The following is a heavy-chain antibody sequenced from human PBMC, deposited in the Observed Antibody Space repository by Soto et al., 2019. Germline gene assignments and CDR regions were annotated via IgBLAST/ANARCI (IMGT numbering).Heavy chain of an antibody. Sequence: QVQLVQSGAEVKKPWSSVKVSCKASGGTFSSYAISWVRQAPGQGLEWMGGIIPIFGTANYAQKFQGRVTITADESTSTAYMELSSLRSEDTAVYYCARWEYGSGSYIRLYYGMDVWGQGTTVTVSS. D-gene: IGHD3-10*01. V-gene: IGHV1-69*01. CDR1: GGTFSSYA. CDR2: IIPIFGTA. CDR3: ARWEYGSGSYIRLYYGMDV. J-gene: IGHJ6*02.